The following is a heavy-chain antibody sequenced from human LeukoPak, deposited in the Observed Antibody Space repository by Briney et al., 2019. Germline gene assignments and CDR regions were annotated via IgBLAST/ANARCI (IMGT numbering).Heavy chain of an antibody. D-gene: IGHD2-2*01. Sequence: ASVKVSCKASGGTFSSYAISWVRQAPGQGLEWMGGIIPTFGTANYAQKFQGRVTITADESTSTAYMELSSLRSEDTAVYYCARDHIVVVPAAIEEDYYYGMDVWGQGTTVTVSS. CDR3: ARDHIVVVPAAIEEDYYYGMDV. CDR1: GGTFSSYA. V-gene: IGHV1-69*13. J-gene: IGHJ6*02. CDR2: IIPTFGTA.